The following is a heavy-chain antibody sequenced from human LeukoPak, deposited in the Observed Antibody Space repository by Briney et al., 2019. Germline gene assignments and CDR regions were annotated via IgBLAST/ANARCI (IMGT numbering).Heavy chain of an antibody. Sequence: GGSLRLSCAASGFTVSSNYMSWVRRAPGKGLEWVSTINWNSGRMEYADSVKGRFTISRDNAKNSLYLQMNSLRDEDTALYYCAKDGQRRAVSVVTYMDVWGKGTTVTVSS. V-gene: IGHV3-9*01. CDR2: INWNSGRM. CDR1: GFTVSSNY. D-gene: IGHD6-19*01. J-gene: IGHJ6*03. CDR3: AKDGQRRAVSVVTYMDV.